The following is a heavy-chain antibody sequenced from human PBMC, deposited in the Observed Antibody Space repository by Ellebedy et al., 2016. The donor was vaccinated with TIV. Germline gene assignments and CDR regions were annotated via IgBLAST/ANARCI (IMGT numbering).Heavy chain of an antibody. CDR3: AKGGAGDHGY. CDR1: GFTFSSSA. CDR2: IGASGDWT. Sequence: GESLKISCAASGFTFSSSAMSWVRQAPGKGLEWVSAIGASGDWTPYADSVKGRFTISRDNSKNTVFLQMNSLRAEDTALYYCAKGGAGDHGYWGQGTLVTVSS. J-gene: IGHJ4*02. V-gene: IGHV3-23*01. D-gene: IGHD7-27*01.